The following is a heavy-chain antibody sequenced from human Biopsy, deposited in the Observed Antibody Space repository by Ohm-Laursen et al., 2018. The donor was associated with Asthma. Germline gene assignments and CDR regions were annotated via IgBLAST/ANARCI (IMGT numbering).Heavy chain of an antibody. V-gene: IGHV2-70*04. D-gene: IGHD1-14*01. CDR2: IDWEEDK. Sequence: TQTLTLTCSFSGFSLSSSRANVNWIRQPPGKALEWLARIDWEEDKFYSTSLRTRLTISKGPSEDQVVLTMTNMGPVDTATYYCTRHNDYWGPGILVTVSS. CDR3: TRHNDY. CDR1: GFSLSSSRAN. J-gene: IGHJ4*02.